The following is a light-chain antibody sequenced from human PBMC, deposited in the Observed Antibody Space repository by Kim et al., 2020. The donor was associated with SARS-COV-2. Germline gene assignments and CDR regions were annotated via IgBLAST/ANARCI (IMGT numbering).Light chain of an antibody. J-gene: IGKJ4*01. CDR3: QQYNDNPLI. CDR2: DAS. CDR1: QSLGNW. V-gene: IGKV1-5*01. Sequence: GDRVTITCRASQSLGNWLAWYQQKLGKTPNLLIYDASSLESGVPSRFSGSGSATEFTLTISSLQPDDFATYYCQQYNDNPLIFGGGTKVDI.